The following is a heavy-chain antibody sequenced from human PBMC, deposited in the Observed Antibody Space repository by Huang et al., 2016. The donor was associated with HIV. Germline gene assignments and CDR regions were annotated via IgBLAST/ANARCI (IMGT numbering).Heavy chain of an antibody. D-gene: IGHD3-22*01. CDR3: ARDYYDSRGYDIHAVVDY. V-gene: IGHV7-4-1*02. Sequence: QVQLVQSGSELRQPGASVKVSCQASGYTFTRYAMNWVRQAPGQGLEWMGWINTNTGNQTDAQAFTGRFVLSLDTSVSTAYLQISSLEAEDTAVYYCARDYYDSRGYDIHAVVDYWGQGTLVTVSS. CDR1: GYTFTRYA. CDR2: INTNTGNQ. J-gene: IGHJ4*02.